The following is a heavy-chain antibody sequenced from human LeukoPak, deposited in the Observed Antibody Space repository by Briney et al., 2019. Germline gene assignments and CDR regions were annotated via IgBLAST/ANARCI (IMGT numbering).Heavy chain of an antibody. Sequence: SETLSLTCTVSGGSISSYYWSCIRQPPGKGLEWIGYIYYSGSTHFTPYLKSRVTISVDTSKNQFSLKLSSVTAADTAMYYCASKVAYCSGGSCYGYFDYWGQGTLVTVSS. V-gene: IGHV4-59*08. CDR1: GGSISSYY. CDR2: IYYSGST. CDR3: ASKVAYCSGGSCYGYFDY. D-gene: IGHD2-15*01. J-gene: IGHJ4*02.